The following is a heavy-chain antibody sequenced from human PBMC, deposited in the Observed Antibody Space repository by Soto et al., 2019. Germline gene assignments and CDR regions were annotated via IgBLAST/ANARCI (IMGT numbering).Heavy chain of an antibody. CDR3: AGAIVRGGFDI. J-gene: IGHJ3*02. Sequence: QVQLQEAGPGLLRPSQTLSPTCTVAGGAMSENDYYWSWLLQSPGRGLQWLGYIYDTWTTSYSPCLKPRVTTSANTSRNHFCMQLSTVAAADAALYFCAGAIVRGGFDIWGQRTLVHVSS. CDR1: GGAMSENDYY. CDR2: IYDTWTT. D-gene: IGHD3-10*02. V-gene: IGHV4-30-4*01.